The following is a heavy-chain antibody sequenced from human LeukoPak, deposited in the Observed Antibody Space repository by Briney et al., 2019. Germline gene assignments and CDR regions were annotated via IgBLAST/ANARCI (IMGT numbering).Heavy chain of an antibody. V-gene: IGHV3-64*01. D-gene: IGHD3-22*01. J-gene: IGHJ4*02. Sequence: PGGSLRLSCAASGFTFSSYAIHWVRQAPGKGLEYVSAISSNGGSTYYANSVKGRFTISRDNSKNTLYLQMGSLRAEDTAVYYCAKDRDYYDSSGFDYWGQGTLVTVSS. CDR3: AKDRDYYDSSGFDY. CDR2: ISSNGGST. CDR1: GFTFSSYA.